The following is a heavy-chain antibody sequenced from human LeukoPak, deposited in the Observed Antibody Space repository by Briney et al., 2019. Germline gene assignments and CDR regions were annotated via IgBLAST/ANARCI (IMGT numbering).Heavy chain of an antibody. CDR3: ARGANHYYYGSGSRSDY. D-gene: IGHD3-10*01. CDR2: INHSGST. Sequence: SETLSLTCAVYGGSFSRYYWSWIRQPPGKGLEWIGEINHSGSTNYNPSLKSRVTISVDTSKNQFSLKLSSVTAADTAVYYCARGANHYYYGSGSRSDYWGQGTLVTVSS. CDR1: GGSFSRYY. V-gene: IGHV4-34*01. J-gene: IGHJ4*02.